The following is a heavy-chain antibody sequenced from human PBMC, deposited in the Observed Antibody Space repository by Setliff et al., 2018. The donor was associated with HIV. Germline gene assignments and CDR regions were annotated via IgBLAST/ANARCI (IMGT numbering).Heavy chain of an antibody. V-gene: IGHV3-66*02. D-gene: IGHD7-27*01. CDR3: GTSRKGWGPDGFDI. CDR2: IDSADNT. Sequence: GESLKISCAASGLIVSSKWIGWARQAPGKGLEWVSIIDSADNTYFTDSVKGRFAISRNISRNTLYLQMNSLGAEDTAIYYCGTSRKGWGPDGFDIWGRGTRVTVSS. CDR1: GLIVSSKW. J-gene: IGHJ3*02.